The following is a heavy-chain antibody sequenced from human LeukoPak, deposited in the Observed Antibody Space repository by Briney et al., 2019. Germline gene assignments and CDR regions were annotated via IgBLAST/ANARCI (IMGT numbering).Heavy chain of an antibody. Sequence: GGSLRLSSEASGFTFSTYWMHWVRQAPGKGLEWVAVIWYDGINKYYADSVKGRFTISRDNSKNTLYLQMNSLRAEDTAVYYCAKESGVTTFDYWGQGTLVTVSS. CDR3: AKESGVTTFDY. J-gene: IGHJ4*02. CDR1: GFTFSTYW. V-gene: IGHV3-30*02. D-gene: IGHD4-17*01. CDR2: IWYDGINK.